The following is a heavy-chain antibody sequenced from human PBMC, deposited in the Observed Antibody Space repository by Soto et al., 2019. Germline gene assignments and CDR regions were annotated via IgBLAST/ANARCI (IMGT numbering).Heavy chain of an antibody. V-gene: IGHV3-30-3*01. CDR3: ASPQKNYDFWSGYYTGIGY. Sequence: GGSLRLSCAASGFTFSSYAMHWVRQAPGKGLEWVAVISYDGSNKYYADSVKGRFTISRDNSKNTLYLQMNSLRAEDTAVYYCASPQKNYDFWSGYYTGIGYWGQGTLVTSPQ. CDR1: GFTFSSYA. CDR2: ISYDGSNK. J-gene: IGHJ4*02. D-gene: IGHD3-3*01.